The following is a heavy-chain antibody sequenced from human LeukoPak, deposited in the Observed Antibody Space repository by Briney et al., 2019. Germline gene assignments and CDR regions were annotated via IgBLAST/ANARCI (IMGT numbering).Heavy chain of an antibody. CDR1: GFTFSSYW. D-gene: IGHD3-3*01. Sequence: GGSLRLSCAASGFTFSSYWMNWVRQAPGKGLEWVAFIRYDGSNKYYADSVKGRFTISRDNSKNTLYLQMNSLRAEDTAVYYCAKDQSPTYYDFWSGYYTERWGQGTLVTVSS. V-gene: IGHV3-30*02. CDR2: IRYDGSNK. CDR3: AKDQSPTYYDFWSGYYTER. J-gene: IGHJ4*02.